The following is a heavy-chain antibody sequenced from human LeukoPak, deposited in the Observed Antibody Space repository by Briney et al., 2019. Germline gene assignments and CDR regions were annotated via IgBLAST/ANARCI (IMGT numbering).Heavy chain of an antibody. J-gene: IGHJ4*02. Sequence: GGSLRLSCAASGFTFSSYSMNWVSQAPGKGLEWVSAISSSSSYIYYADSVKGRFTISRDNSKNTLYLQMNSLRAEDTAVYYCAKEGVGIVVVPAAIKVTTPYFDYWGQGTLVTVSS. CDR2: ISSSSSYI. CDR3: AKEGVGIVVVPAAIKVTTPYFDY. D-gene: IGHD2-2*01. V-gene: IGHV3-21*04. CDR1: GFTFSSYS.